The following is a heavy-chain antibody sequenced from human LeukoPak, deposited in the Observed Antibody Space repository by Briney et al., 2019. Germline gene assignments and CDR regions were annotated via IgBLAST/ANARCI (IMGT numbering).Heavy chain of an antibody. J-gene: IGHJ4*02. Sequence: GGSLRLSCAASRFTFSSYWMSWVRQAPGKGLEWVANIKQDGSEKYYVDSVKGRFTISRDNAKNSLYLQMNSLRAEDTAVYYCAREYCSSTSCYLGGQDFDYWGQGTLVTVSS. CDR3: AREYCSSTSCYLGGQDFDY. CDR1: RFTFSSYW. V-gene: IGHV3-7*01. CDR2: IKQDGSEK. D-gene: IGHD2-2*01.